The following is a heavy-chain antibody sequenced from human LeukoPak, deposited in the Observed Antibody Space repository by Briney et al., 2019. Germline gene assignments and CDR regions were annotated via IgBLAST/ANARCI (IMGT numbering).Heavy chain of an antibody. Sequence: ASVKVSCKASGYTFTGYYLHWVRQAPGQGIEWMGRMNPNSGGTNYEKKFQGRVTMTRYTSISTGYMDLSGLRSDDTAVYYCARDAVPATAIQSPGFDYWGQGTLVTVSS. D-gene: IGHD2-2*02. CDR1: GYTFTGYY. V-gene: IGHV1-2*06. CDR3: ARDAVPATAIQSPGFDY. J-gene: IGHJ4*02. CDR2: MNPNSGGT.